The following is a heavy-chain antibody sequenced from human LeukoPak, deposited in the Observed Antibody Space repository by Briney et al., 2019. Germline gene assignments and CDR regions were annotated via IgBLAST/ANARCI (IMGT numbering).Heavy chain of an antibody. V-gene: IGHV4-59*01. Sequence: SETLSLTCTVSGGSISSYYWSWIRQPPGKGLEWIGYIYYSGSTNYNPSLKSRVTISVDTSKNQFSLKLSSVTAADTAVYYCVRVVPGAFDIWGQGTMVTVSS. CDR1: GGSISSYY. CDR3: VRVVPGAFDI. J-gene: IGHJ3*02. CDR2: IYYSGST.